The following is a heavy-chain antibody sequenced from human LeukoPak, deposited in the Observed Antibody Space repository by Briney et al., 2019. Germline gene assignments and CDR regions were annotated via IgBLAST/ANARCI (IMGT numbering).Heavy chain of an antibody. CDR2: IYPGDSDT. D-gene: IGHD4-17*01. CDR1: GYTFTSYW. CDR3: ARRSDYGDYNWFDP. Sequence: ASVKVSCEASGYTFTSYWIGWVRQMPGKGLEWMGIIYPGDSDTRYSPSFQGQVTISADKSISTAYLQWSSLKASDTAMYYCARRSDYGDYNWFDPWGQGTLVTVSS. J-gene: IGHJ5*02. V-gene: IGHV5-51*01.